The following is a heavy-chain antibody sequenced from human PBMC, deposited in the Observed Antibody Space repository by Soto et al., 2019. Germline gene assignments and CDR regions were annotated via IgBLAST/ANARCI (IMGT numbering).Heavy chain of an antibody. V-gene: IGHV4-39*01. CDR2: VYYSGST. J-gene: IGHJ5*02. D-gene: IGHD2-15*01. CDR3: ARLTSRISAASNGRSNWLDP. Sequence: SETLSLTCTLSGDSITWSSFYWGWILQPPGKGLEWVGDVYYSGSTYYNPSLKSRLTMSIDTSKGQFSLKMSSVTAADTGVYYCARLTSRISAASNGRSNWLDPSGPGTLVTVSS. CDR1: GDSITWSSFY.